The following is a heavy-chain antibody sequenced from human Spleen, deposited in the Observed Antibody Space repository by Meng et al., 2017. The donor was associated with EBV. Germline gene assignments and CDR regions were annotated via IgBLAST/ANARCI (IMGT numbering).Heavy chain of an antibody. J-gene: IGHJ5*02. Sequence: QVPRPEAGPGLGKPSGTPSPPCLSASGSGSSGNFFWSWIRQSPGKGLEWIGNIYYTGSTNYKPSLKSRVTMSVDTSKNHFSLELRSVTAADTAVYYCARDRNPSYDYRGWFDPWGQGTLVTVSS. CDR3: ARDRNPSYDYRGWFDP. CDR1: SGSGSSGNFF. CDR2: IYYTGST. V-gene: IGHV4-61*01. D-gene: IGHD3-16*01.